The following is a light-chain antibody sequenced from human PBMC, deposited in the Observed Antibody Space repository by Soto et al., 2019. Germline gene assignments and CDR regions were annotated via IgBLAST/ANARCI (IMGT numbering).Light chain of an antibody. CDR2: EAS. J-gene: IGKJ5*01. CDR3: QQRSNWPDA. V-gene: IGKV3-11*01. Sequence: IVLTQSPATLSLSPGERATLSCRASQSLINFVAWYKHKPGQPPRLLIYEASKRATGIPTRCSGSGSGTEFTLTISSLKPEDFEVYYCQQRSNWPDAFGQGTRLEIK. CDR1: QSLINF.